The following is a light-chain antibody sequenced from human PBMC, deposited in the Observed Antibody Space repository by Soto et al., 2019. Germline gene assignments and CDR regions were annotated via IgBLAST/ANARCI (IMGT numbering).Light chain of an antibody. Sequence: EIVLTQSPVTLSLSPGESATLSCRASQSVSSSYLSWYQQKPGQAPRLLIHGTSDRATGIPDRFSGSGSGTDFTLTITSLEPEDFAVYYCQQYGRLPPYTFGQGTRLEIK. CDR3: QQYGRLPPYT. CDR1: QSVSSSY. V-gene: IGKV3-20*01. J-gene: IGKJ2*01. CDR2: GTS.